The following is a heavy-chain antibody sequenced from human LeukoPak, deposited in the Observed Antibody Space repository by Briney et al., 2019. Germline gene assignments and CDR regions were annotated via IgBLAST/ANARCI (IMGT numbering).Heavy chain of an antibody. J-gene: IGHJ4*02. CDR1: GGSFSGYY. V-gene: IGHV4-34*09. CDR2: IYYSGST. Sequence: SETLSLTCAVYGGSFSGYYWNWIRQPPGKGLEWIGYIYYSGSTYYNPSLKSRVTISVDTSKNQFSLKLSSVTAAGTAVYYCARLRTGNFDYWGQGTLVTVSS. D-gene: IGHD1-14*01. CDR3: ARLRTGNFDY.